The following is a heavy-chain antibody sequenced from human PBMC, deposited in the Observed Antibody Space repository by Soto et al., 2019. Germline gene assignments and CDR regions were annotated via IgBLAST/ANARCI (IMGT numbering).Heavy chain of an antibody. CDR2: IYYSGST. D-gene: IGHD6-6*01. V-gene: IGHV4-59*08. CDR1: GGSISSYY. CDR3: ARRSIVARTFDF. J-gene: IGHJ4*02. Sequence: QVQLQESGPGLVKPSETLSLTCTVSGGSISSYYWSWIRQPPGKGLEWIGYIYYSGSTNYNPSLKSRVTIAVDTSENQFSLKLSSVTAADTAVYYCARRSIVARTFDFWCQGTLVTVSS.